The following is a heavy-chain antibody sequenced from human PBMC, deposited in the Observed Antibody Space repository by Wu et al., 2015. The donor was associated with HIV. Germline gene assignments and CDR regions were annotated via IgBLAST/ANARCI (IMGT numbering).Heavy chain of an antibody. V-gene: IGHV1-2*02. CDR1: GYSFTGYY. J-gene: IGHJ6*03. D-gene: IGHD3/OR15-3a*01. CDR3: ARDLGNDFAVRGYYWYMDV. Sequence: QLRLVQSGAEVKKPGASVKVSCKASGYSFTGYYTHWVRQAPGQGLEWMGWIRPDSGATHYAEKFQDRVTMTRDASISTAYMQLNRLRSDDTAVYFCARDLGNDFAVRGYYWYMDVWGRGTAITVSS. CDR2: IRPDSGAT.